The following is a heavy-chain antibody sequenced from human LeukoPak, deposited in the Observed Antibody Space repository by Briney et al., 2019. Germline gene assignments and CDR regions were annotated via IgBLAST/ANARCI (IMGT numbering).Heavy chain of an antibody. D-gene: IGHD3-22*01. Sequence: SETLSLTCTVSGGSISSYYWSWIRRPAGKGLEWIGRIYTSGSTNYNPSLKSRVTMSVDTSKNQFSLKLSSVTAADRAVYYCARDSYYYDSSGYTRFDYWGQGTLVTVSS. CDR2: IYTSGST. J-gene: IGHJ4*02. CDR1: GGSISSYY. CDR3: ARDSYYYDSSGYTRFDY. V-gene: IGHV4-4*07.